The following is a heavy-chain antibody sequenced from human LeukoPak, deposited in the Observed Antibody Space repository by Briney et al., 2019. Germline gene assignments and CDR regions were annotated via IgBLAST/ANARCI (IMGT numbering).Heavy chain of an antibody. J-gene: IGHJ4*02. Sequence: SETLSLTCTVSGGSISSSSYYWGWIRQPPGKGLEWIGSIYYSGSTYYNPSLKSRVTISVDTSKNQFSLKLSSVTAADTAVYYCARSEGGSYYDFWSGYSLFDYWGQGTLVTVSP. V-gene: IGHV4-39*01. CDR1: GGSISSSSYY. CDR2: IYYSGST. D-gene: IGHD3-3*01. CDR3: ARSEGGSYYDFWSGYSLFDY.